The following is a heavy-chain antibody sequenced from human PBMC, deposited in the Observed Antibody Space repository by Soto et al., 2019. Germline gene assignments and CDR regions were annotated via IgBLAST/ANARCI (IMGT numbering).Heavy chain of an antibody. V-gene: IGHV3-21*01. CDR3: AREDSIIIPAVSDF. D-gene: IGHD2-2*01. CDR2: ISKSDYT. CDR1: GFSFSNYG. J-gene: IGHJ4*02. Sequence: PGGSLRLSCTVSGFSFSNYGISWVRQAPGKGLEWVSSISKSDYTYYSDSVKGRFAISRDNAKSSVSLQMNTLRVEDTAVYYCAREDSIIIPAVSDFWGQGTLVTVSS.